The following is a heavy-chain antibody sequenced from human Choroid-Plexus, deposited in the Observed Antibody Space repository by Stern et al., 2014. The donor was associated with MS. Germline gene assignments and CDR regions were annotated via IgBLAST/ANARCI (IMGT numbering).Heavy chain of an antibody. Sequence: QVQLVESGGGVVQPGRPLRLSCVASGFTFGSCAMHWVRQAPGKGLEWVGGVSHDGSYKYYADSVKGRFTISRDNSQNTLYMQMSSLRPEDTAVYYCAKDRQYLTYFFDHWGQGSLVTVYS. CDR2: VSHDGSYK. CDR1: GFTFGSCA. CDR3: AKDRQYLTYFFDH. V-gene: IGHV3-30*18. J-gene: IGHJ5*02. D-gene: IGHD2/OR15-2a*01.